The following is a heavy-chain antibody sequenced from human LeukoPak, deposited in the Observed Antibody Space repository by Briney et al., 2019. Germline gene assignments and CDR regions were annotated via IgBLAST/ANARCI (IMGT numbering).Heavy chain of an antibody. CDR3: ARGIVGATLGWFDH. CDR2: INPNSGGT. D-gene: IGHD1-26*01. J-gene: IGHJ5*02. V-gene: IGHV1-2*02. Sequence: AASVKVSCKASGYTFNGYYMHWVRQAPGQGLEWMGWINPNSGGTNYAQKFQGRVTMTRDTSISTAYMELSRLRSDDTAVYYCARGIVGATLGWFDHWGQGTLVTVSS. CDR1: GYTFNGYY.